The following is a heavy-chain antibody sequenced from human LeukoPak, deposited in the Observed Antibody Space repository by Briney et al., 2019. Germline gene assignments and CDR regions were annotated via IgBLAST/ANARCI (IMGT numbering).Heavy chain of an antibody. J-gene: IGHJ4*02. D-gene: IGHD3-10*01. CDR3: ARDYYGSGSYYTPFGY. Sequence: GGSLRLSCAASGFTFSSYAMHWVRQAPGKGLEWVAVISYDGSDKYYADSVKGRFTISRDNSKNTLYLQMNSLRAEDTAVYYCARDYYGSGSYYTPFGYWGQGTLVTVSS. CDR1: GFTFSSYA. V-gene: IGHV3-30-3*01. CDR2: ISYDGSDK.